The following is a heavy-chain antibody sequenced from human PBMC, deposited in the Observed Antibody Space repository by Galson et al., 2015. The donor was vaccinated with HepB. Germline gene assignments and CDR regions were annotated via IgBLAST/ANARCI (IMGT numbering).Heavy chain of an antibody. CDR2: LSYDGSDK. J-gene: IGHJ6*02. CDR3: AKRRGMDV. Sequence: SLRLSCAASGFTFSSYDMHWVRQAPGKGLEWVAVLSYDGSDKYCADSVKGRFTISRDNSKNTLFLEMNSLRAEDTAVYYCAKRRGMDVWGQGTTVTVSS. V-gene: IGHV3-30*18. CDR1: GFTFSSYD.